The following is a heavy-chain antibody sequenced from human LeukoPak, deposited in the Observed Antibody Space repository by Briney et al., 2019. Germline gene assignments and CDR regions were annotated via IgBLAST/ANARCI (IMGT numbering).Heavy chain of an antibody. CDR2: MNPNSGNT. D-gene: IGHD3-9*01. V-gene: IGHV1-8*01. CDR3: ASSEGDMTAFDY. Sequence: ASVKVSCKASGYTFTSYDINWVRQATGQGLKWMGWMNPNSGNTGYAQKFQGRVTMTRNTSISTAYMELSSLRSEDTAVYYCASSEGDMTAFDYWGQGTLVTVSS. CDR1: GYTFTSYD. J-gene: IGHJ4*02.